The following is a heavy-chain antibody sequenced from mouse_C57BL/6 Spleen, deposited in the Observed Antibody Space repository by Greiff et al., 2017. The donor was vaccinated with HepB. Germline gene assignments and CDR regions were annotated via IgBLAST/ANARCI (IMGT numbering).Heavy chain of an antibody. D-gene: IGHD1-1*01. Sequence: QVHVKQPGAELVMPGASVKLSCKASGYTFTSYWMHWVKQRPGQGLEWIGEIDPSDSYTNYNQKFKGKSTLTVDKSSSTAYMQLSSLTSEDSAVYYCARRGVLLLMDYWGQGTSVTVSS. J-gene: IGHJ4*01. CDR3: ARRGVLLLMDY. CDR2: IDPSDSYT. V-gene: IGHV1-69*01. CDR1: GYTFTSYW.